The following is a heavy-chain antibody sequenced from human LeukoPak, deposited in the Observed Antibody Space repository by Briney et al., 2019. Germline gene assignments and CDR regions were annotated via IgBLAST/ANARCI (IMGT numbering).Heavy chain of an antibody. CDR2: IYPGDSDT. Sequence: GESLKISCKGSGYSFTSYWIGWVRQMPGKGLEWMGIIYPGDSDTRYSPSFQGQVTISADKSISTAYLQWSSLRASDSAMYYCARRGDSSGYYGAFDIWGQGTMVTVSS. V-gene: IGHV5-51*01. J-gene: IGHJ3*02. D-gene: IGHD3-22*01. CDR3: ARRGDSSGYYGAFDI. CDR1: GYSFTSYW.